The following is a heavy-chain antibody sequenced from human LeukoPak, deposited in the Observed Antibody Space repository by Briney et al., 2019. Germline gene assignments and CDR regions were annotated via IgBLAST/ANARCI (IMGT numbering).Heavy chain of an antibody. V-gene: IGHV1-69*13. CDR1: GGTFSSYA. Sequence: SVKVSCKASGGTFSSYAISWVRQAPGQGLEWMGGIIPIFGTANYAQKFQGRVTITADESTSAAYMELSSLRSEDTAVYYCARSIVVVPAAPAPFDYWGQGTLVTVSS. J-gene: IGHJ4*02. CDR2: IIPIFGTA. CDR3: ARSIVVVPAAPAPFDY. D-gene: IGHD2-2*01.